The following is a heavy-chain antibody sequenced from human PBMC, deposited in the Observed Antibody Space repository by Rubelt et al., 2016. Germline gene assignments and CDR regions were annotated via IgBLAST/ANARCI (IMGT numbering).Heavy chain of an antibody. CDR3: ASMYSSSWYRGWFDP. V-gene: IGHV1-18*01. CDR1: GYTFTSYG. CDR2: ISAYNGNT. D-gene: IGHD6-13*01. J-gene: IGHJ5*02. Sequence: QVQLVQSGAEVKKPGASVKVSCKASGYTFTSYGISWVRQAPGQGLEWMGWISAYNGNTNYAQKLQGRVTMTTDTSPGTAYMELRSLRSDDTAVYYCASMYSSSWYRGWFDPWGQGTLVTVSS.